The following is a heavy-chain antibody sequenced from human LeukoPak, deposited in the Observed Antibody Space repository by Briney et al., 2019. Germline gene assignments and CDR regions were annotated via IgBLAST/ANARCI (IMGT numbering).Heavy chain of an antibody. V-gene: IGHV3-30-3*01. J-gene: IGHJ4*02. CDR1: GFIFRSYA. D-gene: IGHD2-15*01. Sequence: GGSLRLSCAASGFIFRSYAMHWVRQAPGKGLEWVAFISYDAVYTFYADSVKGRFTISRDNSKNTLNLQINSLKPEDTAVYYCTSDLCEKYSIDYWGQGTLVNVS. CDR3: TSDLCEKYSIDY. CDR2: ISYDAVYT.